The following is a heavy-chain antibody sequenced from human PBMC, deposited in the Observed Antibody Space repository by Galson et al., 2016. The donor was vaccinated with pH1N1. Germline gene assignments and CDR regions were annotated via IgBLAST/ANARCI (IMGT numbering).Heavy chain of an antibody. Sequence: SLRLSCAVSGFTFRNHVMSWVRQAPGKGPEWVSVITASGDATFYGHSVKGRFTISRDNSRSTVSLQMNSLRADDTAVYYCVTRRPTTTPGVIDYWGHGTLVTVS. D-gene: IGHD1-1*01. CDR2: ITASGDAT. J-gene: IGHJ4*01. V-gene: IGHV3-23*01. CDR3: VTRRPTTTPGVIDY. CDR1: GFTFRNHV.